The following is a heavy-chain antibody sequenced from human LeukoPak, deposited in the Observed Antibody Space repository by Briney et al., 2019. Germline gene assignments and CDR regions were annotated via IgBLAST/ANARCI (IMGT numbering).Heavy chain of an antibody. CDR1: GFTFSSYA. D-gene: IGHD3-3*01. J-gene: IGHJ4*02. CDR2: ISGSGGST. Sequence: GGSLRLSCAASGFTFSSYAMSWVRQAPGKGLEWVSAISGSGGSTYYADSVKGRFTISRDNSKNTLYLQMNSLRAEDTAVYYCAKDRRFLEWLSIGSGFDYWGQGTLVTVSS. V-gene: IGHV3-23*01. CDR3: AKDRRFLEWLSIGSGFDY.